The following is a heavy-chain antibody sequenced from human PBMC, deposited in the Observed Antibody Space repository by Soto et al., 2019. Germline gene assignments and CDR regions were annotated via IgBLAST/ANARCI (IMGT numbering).Heavy chain of an antibody. J-gene: IGHJ3*01. D-gene: IGHD4-17*01. Sequence: PGGSLRLSCAVSGFTVSNNYMSWVRQAPGKGLEGVSSIRGSGTTTYFADSVKGRFTTSRDNSKNTMYLQMNSLRAEDTAVYYCAKDPNGDYIGAFDFWDQGTMVTVSS. CDR2: IRGSGTTT. CDR3: AKDPNGDYIGAFDF. CDR1: GFTVSNNY. V-gene: IGHV3-23*01.